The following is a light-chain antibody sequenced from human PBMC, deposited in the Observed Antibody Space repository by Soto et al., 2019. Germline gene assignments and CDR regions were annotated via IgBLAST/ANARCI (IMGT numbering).Light chain of an antibody. J-gene: IGLJ3*02. V-gene: IGLV1-47*01. CDR3: ASWDDSLKGPV. CDR1: SSNIGNNY. Sequence: QAVVTQPPSASVTPGQWVTISCSGRSSNIGNNYVFWYQQFPGMAPKLLIYRNNQRPSGVPDRFSGSKSGTSASLAIAGLRSEDEADYYWASWDDSLKGPVFGGGTKLTVL. CDR2: RNN.